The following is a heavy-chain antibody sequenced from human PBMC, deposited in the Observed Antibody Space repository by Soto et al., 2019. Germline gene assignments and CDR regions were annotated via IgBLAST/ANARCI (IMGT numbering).Heavy chain of an antibody. D-gene: IGHD2-2*01. CDR3: AQTGVVVPAAIGYYYYGMDV. Sequence: SETLSLTCTVSGGSISSSSYYWGWIRQPPGKGLEWIGSIYYSGSTYYNPSLKSRVTISVDTSKNQFSLKLSSVTAADTAVYYCAQTGVVVPAAIGYYYYGMDVWGQGTTVTVSS. J-gene: IGHJ6*02. CDR1: GGSISSSSYY. CDR2: IYYSGST. V-gene: IGHV4-39*01.